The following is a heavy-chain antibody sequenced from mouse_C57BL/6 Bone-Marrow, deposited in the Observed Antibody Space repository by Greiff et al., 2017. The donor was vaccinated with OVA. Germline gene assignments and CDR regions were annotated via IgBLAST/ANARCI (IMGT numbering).Heavy chain of an antibody. Sequence: QVQLQQSDAELVKPGASVKISCKVSGYTFTDHTIHWMKQRPEQGLEWIGYIYPRDGSTKYNEKFKGKATLTANKSSSTAYMQLNSLTSEDSAVYFCARSEDYDDDGYAMDYWGQGTSVTVSS. CDR3: ARSEDYDDDGYAMDY. D-gene: IGHD2-4*01. CDR2: IYPRDGST. J-gene: IGHJ4*01. V-gene: IGHV1-78*01. CDR1: GYTFTDHT.